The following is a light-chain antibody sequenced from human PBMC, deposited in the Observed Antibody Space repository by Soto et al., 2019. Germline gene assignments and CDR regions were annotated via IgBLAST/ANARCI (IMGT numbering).Light chain of an antibody. Sequence: QSALTQPASVSGSPGQSITISCTGTSSDVGGYNYVSWYQQHPGKAPKLMIYDVSNRPSGVSNRFSGSKSGNTASLTIAGLQAEDEDDYYCSSYTISSTRVVFGGGTKVTVL. J-gene: IGLJ2*01. CDR1: SSDVGGYNY. CDR2: DVS. CDR3: SSYTISSTRVV. V-gene: IGLV2-14*01.